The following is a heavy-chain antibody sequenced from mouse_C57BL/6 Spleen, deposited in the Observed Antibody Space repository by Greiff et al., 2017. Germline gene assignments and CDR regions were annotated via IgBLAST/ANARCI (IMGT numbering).Heavy chain of an antibody. Sequence: VQLQQSGPELVKPGDSVKISCKASGYSFTGYFMNWVMQSHGKSLEWIGRINPYNGDTFYNQKFKGKATLTVDESSSTAHMELRSLTSEDSAVYYCARSGYYGSKDFDYWGQGTTLTVSS. CDR3: ARSGYYGSKDFDY. J-gene: IGHJ2*01. D-gene: IGHD1-1*01. V-gene: IGHV1-20*01. CDR2: INPYNGDT. CDR1: GYSFTGYF.